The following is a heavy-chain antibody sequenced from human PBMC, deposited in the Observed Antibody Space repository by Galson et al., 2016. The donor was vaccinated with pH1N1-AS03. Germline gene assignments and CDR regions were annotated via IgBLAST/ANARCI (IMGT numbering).Heavy chain of an antibody. Sequence: SLRLSCADSGSTFSLKSMNWVRQAPGKGLEWISSISSSGSHIYYADSVKGRFTISRDNDKNSLYLQMNSLRDEDTAVYYCARDLSGEGSPVGYAMAVWGPGTTVTVSS. V-gene: IGHV3-21*01. J-gene: IGHJ6*02. D-gene: IGHD1-26*01. CDR1: GSTFSLKS. CDR3: ARDLSGEGSPVGYAMAV. CDR2: ISSSGSHI.